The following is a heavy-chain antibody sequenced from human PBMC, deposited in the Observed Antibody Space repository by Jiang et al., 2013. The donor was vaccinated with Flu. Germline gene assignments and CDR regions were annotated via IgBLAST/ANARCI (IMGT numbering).Heavy chain of an antibody. Sequence: VQLLESGGGVVQPGRSLRLSCAASGFTFSSYVMHWVRQAPGKGLEWVAVISYDGSNKYYADSVKGRFTISRDNSKNTLYVQMNSLRAEDTAVYYCARGLLEWLTGMDVWGKGTTVTVSS. CDR2: ISYDGSNK. V-gene: IGHV3-30*01. CDR1: GFTFSSYV. D-gene: IGHD3-3*01. J-gene: IGHJ6*04. CDR3: ARGLLEWLTGMDV.